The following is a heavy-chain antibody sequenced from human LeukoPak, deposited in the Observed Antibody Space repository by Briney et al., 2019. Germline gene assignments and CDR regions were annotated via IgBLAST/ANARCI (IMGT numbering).Heavy chain of an antibody. J-gene: IGHJ5*02. Sequence: PSETLSLTCTVSGGSISSYYWSWIRRPPGKGLEWIGYIYYSGSTNYNPSLKSRVTISVDTSKNQFSLKLSSVTAADTAVYYCARQEWLRLGWFDPWGQGTLVTVSS. CDR1: GGSISSYY. V-gene: IGHV4-59*08. CDR2: IYYSGST. D-gene: IGHD5-12*01. CDR3: ARQEWLRLGWFDP.